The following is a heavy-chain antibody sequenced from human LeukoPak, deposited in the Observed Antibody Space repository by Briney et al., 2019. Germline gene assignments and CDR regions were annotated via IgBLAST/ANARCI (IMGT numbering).Heavy chain of an antibody. D-gene: IGHD6-19*01. CDR2: IYYSGST. CDR1: GDSISSYY. CDR3: ASSGWPYYFDY. J-gene: IGHJ4*02. Sequence: PSETLSLTCTVSGDSISSYYWSWIRQPPGKGLEWIGHIYYSGSTDYNPSLKRRVTISVDTSKNQFSLKLSSVTAADTAVYYCASSGWPYYFDYWGQGTLVTVSS. V-gene: IGHV4-59*08.